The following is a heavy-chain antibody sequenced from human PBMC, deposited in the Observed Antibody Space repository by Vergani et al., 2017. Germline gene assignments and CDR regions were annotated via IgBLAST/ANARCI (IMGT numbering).Heavy chain of an antibody. D-gene: IGHD5-18*01. CDR3: ARVGYSYGRGSFDP. J-gene: IGHJ5*02. CDR2: INAGNGNT. V-gene: IGHV1-3*01. CDR1: GYTFTSYA. Sequence: QVQLVQSGAEVKKPGASVKVSCKASGYTFTSYAMHWVRQAPGKRLEGMGWINAGNGNTKYSQKFQGRVTITRDTSASTAYMELSSLRSEDTAVYYCARVGYSYGRGSFDPWGQGTLVTVSS.